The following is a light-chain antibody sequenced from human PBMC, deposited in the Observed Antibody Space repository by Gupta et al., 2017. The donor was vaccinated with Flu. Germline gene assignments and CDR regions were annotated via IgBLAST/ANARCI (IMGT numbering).Light chain of an antibody. CDR3: QSYYSSLSGWV. Sequence: QSVLTQPPPVSGAPGQRVTISCTGSSSNIGAGYDVHWYQLLPVTAPKLLIYGNSNRPSGVPDRFSGSKSGTSASLAITGLQAEDEADYYCQSYYSSLSGWVFGGGTKLTVL. CDR2: GNS. CDR1: SSNIGAGYD. J-gene: IGLJ3*02. V-gene: IGLV1-40*01.